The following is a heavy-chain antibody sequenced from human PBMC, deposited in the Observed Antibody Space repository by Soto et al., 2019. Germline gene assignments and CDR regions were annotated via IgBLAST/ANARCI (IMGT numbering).Heavy chain of an antibody. D-gene: IGHD4-17*01. J-gene: IGHJ4*02. Sequence: SVKVSCKASGGTFSTFGISWVRQAPGQGLEWMGGIIPFFGTARYSQKFEDRITITADESTNTVYMDLRSLTSEDTAIYYCAKSAPMDAGDKYYYDFWDQGALVTVSS. CDR2: IIPFFGTA. V-gene: IGHV1-69*13. CDR1: GGTFSTFG. CDR3: AKSAPMDAGDKYYYDF.